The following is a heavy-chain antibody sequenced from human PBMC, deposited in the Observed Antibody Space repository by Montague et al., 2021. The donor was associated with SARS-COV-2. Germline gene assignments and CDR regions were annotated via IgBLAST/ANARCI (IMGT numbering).Heavy chain of an antibody. J-gene: IGHJ5*02. CDR2: IIYSGST. CDR3: ARERRYCSGGSCYSGWFDP. V-gene: IGHV4-38-2*02. Sequence: SETLSLTCTVSGYSISSGTYWGCIRQPPAKGLVWIGSIIYSGSTYFNPSLKSRVTILVDTSKNKFSLKLSSVTAADTAVYYCARERRYCSGGSCYSGWFDPWGQGTLVTVSS. D-gene: IGHD2-15*01. CDR1: GYSISSGTY.